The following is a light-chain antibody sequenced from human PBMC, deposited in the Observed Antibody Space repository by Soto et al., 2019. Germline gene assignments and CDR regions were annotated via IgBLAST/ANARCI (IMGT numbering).Light chain of an antibody. V-gene: IGLV2-14*01. CDR3: SSYTSSSTRV. J-gene: IGLJ1*01. CDR1: SSDVGNYNF. CDR2: EVT. Sequence: QSALTQPAFVSGSRGQSITISCTGTSSDVGNYNFVSWYQHYPGKVPKLLIYEVTNRPSGVSNRFSGSKSGNTASLTISGLQAEDEADYYCSSYTSSSTRVFGTGTKVTVL.